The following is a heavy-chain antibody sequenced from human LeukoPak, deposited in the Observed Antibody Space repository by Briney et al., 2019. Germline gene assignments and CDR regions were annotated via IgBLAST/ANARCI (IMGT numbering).Heavy chain of an antibody. V-gene: IGHV3-73*01. D-gene: IGHD4-17*01. J-gene: IGHJ4*02. CDR1: GFTFSGSA. CDR3: TRVPTVTLDLWDY. CDR2: IRSKANSYAT. Sequence: GGSLRLSCAASGFTFSGSAMHWVRQASGKGLEWVGRIRSKANSYATAYAASVKGRFTISRDDSKNTAYLQMNSLKTEDTAVYYCTRVPTVTLDLWDYWGQGTLVTVSS.